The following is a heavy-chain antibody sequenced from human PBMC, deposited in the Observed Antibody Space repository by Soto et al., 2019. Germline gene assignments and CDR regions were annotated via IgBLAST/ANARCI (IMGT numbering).Heavy chain of an antibody. D-gene: IGHD3-16*01. Sequence: QVQLQESGPGLVKPSGTLSLTCAVSGGSISSSNWWSWVRQPPGKGLEWIGEIYHSGSTNYNPSLESQDTISVDKSRNQFSPKLSSVTAADTAVYYCARRWGERRVHYWGQGTLVTVSS. J-gene: IGHJ4*02. CDR2: IYHSGST. CDR3: ARRWGERRVHY. V-gene: IGHV4-4*02. CDR1: GGSISSSNW.